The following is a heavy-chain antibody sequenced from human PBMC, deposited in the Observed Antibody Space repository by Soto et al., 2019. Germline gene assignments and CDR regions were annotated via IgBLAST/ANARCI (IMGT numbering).Heavy chain of an antibody. CDR3: ARGSGWISDF. Sequence: EVQLVESGGGLVQPGGSLRLSCATSGFTFDTYWMSWVRQAPGKGPEWVANIKKDGSEKNYVDSVKGRFTISRDNTKNSLYLQMNGLRAEDTAVYYCARGSGWISDFWGQGTHVTVSS. V-gene: IGHV3-7*05. CDR1: GFTFDTYW. J-gene: IGHJ4*01. CDR2: IKKDGSEK. D-gene: IGHD6-19*01.